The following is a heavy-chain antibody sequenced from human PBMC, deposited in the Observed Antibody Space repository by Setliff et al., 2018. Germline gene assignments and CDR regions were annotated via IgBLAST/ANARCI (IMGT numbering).Heavy chain of an antibody. CDR3: ARGGTFRYFDY. D-gene: IGHD5-12*01. CDR2: VYYSGAA. Sequence: ETLSLTCTVSGGSFSTYYWSWIRQAPGKGLEWIGHVYYSGAANYNLSLKSRVTVSVDTPKNQFSLRLISVTAADTAVYYCARGGTFRYFDYWGQGTPVTVSS. V-gene: IGHV4-59*01. CDR1: GGSFSTYY. J-gene: IGHJ4*02.